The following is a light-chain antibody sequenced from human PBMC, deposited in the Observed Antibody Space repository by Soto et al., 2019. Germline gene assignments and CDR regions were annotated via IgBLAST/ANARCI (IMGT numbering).Light chain of an antibody. CDR1: SRDVGGY. CDR2: EVS. J-gene: IGLJ1*01. CDR3: SSYGSTSTRYV. Sequence: QSALTQPASVSGSPGQSITISCTGTSRDVGGYVSWYQQHPGKAPKLMIYEVSNRPSGVSNRFSGSKSGNTASLTISGLQAEDEADYFCSSYGSTSTRYVFGTGTKLTVL. V-gene: IGLV2-14*01.